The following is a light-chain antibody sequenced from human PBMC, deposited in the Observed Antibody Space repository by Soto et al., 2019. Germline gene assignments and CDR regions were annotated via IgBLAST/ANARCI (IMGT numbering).Light chain of an antibody. CDR2: SNH. Sequence: QYVLTQPPSASGTPGQTVTISCSGSSSNIGSNAVSWYQQLPGTAPKLLIYSNHQRPSGVPDRFSGAKSGTSASLAMSGLQSEDEADYYCAAWDGSLNGYVFGTGTKVTVL. J-gene: IGLJ1*01. V-gene: IGLV1-44*01. CDR3: AAWDGSLNGYV. CDR1: SSNIGSNA.